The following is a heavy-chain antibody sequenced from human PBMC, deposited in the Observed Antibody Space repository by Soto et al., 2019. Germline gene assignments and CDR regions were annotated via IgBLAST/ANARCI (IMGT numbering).Heavy chain of an antibody. J-gene: IGHJ5*02. Sequence: ASVKVSCKASGYTFTSYAMHWVRQAPGQRLEWMGWINAGNGNTKYSQKFQGRVTITRDTSAGTAYMELSSLRSEGTAVYYCARDSGWQLVNNWFDPWGQGTLVTVSS. D-gene: IGHD6-6*01. CDR2: INAGNGNT. CDR1: GYTFTSYA. CDR3: ARDSGWQLVNNWFDP. V-gene: IGHV1-3*01.